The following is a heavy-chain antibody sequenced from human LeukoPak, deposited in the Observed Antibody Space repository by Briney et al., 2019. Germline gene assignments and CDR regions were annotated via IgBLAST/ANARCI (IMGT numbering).Heavy chain of an antibody. CDR1: GFTFSSYG. CDR3: ARAGDRLGSSPFDY. Sequence: GGSLRLSCAASGFTFSSYGMSWVRQAPGKGLEWVSAISGSGGSTYYADSVKGRFTISRDNSKNTLYLQMNSLRAEDTAVYYCARAGDRLGSSPFDYWGQGTLVTASS. V-gene: IGHV3-23*01. J-gene: IGHJ4*02. CDR2: ISGSGGST. D-gene: IGHD3-16*01.